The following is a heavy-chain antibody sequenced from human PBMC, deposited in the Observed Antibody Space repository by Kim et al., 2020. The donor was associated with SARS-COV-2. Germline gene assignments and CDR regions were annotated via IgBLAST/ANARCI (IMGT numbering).Heavy chain of an antibody. CDR2: ISSSSSYI. CDR3: ASTFSPLNAFDI. V-gene: IGHV3-21*01. J-gene: IGHJ3*02. Sequence: GGSLRLSCAASGFTFSSYSMNWVRQAPGKGLEWVSSISSSSSYIYYADSVKGRFTISRDNAKNSLYLQMNSLRAEDTAVYYCASTFSPLNAFDIWGQGTMVTVSS. CDR1: GFTFSSYS.